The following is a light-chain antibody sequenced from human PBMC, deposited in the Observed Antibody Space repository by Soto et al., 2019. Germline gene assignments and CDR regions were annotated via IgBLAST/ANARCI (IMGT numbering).Light chain of an antibody. V-gene: IGKV3-20*01. J-gene: IGKJ1*01. Sequence: ELVLTQSPSTLSLSPGERATLSCRASQSVSSRYLAWYQQKPGQAPRLLIYGASSRVTGIPDRFSGSGSGRDFTLTISRLEPEDFAVYYCQQYGSLRTFGQGTKVDIK. CDR1: QSVSSRY. CDR3: QQYGSLRT. CDR2: GAS.